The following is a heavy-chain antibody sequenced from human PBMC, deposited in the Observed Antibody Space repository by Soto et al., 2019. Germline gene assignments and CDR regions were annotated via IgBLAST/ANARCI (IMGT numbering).Heavy chain of an antibody. CDR3: ARGGSVLLWFGDRNWFDP. V-gene: IGHV4-34*01. D-gene: IGHD3-10*01. CDR2: INHSGST. CDR1: GGSFSGYY. Sequence: SSETLSLTCAVYGGSFSGYYSSWIRQPPGKGLEWIGEINHSGSTNYNPSLKSRVTISVDTSKNQFSLKLSSVTAADTAVYYCARGGSVLLWFGDRNWFDPWGQGTLVTVSS. J-gene: IGHJ5*02.